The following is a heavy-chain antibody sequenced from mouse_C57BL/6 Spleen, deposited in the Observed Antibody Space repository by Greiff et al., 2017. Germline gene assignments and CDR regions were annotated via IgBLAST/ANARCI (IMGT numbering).Heavy chain of an antibody. D-gene: IGHD2-3*01. CDR2: IDPNSGGT. V-gene: IGHV1-72*01. CDR1: GYTFTSYW. J-gene: IGHJ4*01. Sequence: QVQLQQPGAELVKPGASVKLSCKASGYTFTSYWMHWVKQRPGRGLEWIGRIDPNSGGTKYNEKFKSKATLTVDKPSSTAYMQRSSLTSEDSAVYYCARERLLSYYYAMDYWGQGTSVTVSS. CDR3: ARERLLSYYYAMDY.